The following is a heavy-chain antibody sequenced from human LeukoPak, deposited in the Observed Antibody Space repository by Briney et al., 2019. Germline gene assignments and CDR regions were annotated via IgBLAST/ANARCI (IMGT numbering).Heavy chain of an antibody. J-gene: IGHJ5*02. CDR2: IKQDGSEK. CDR3: AKDQVPAAPSYNWFDP. V-gene: IGHV3-7*01. CDR1: GFTFSSYW. D-gene: IGHD2-2*01. Sequence: PGGSLRLSCAASGFTFSSYWMSWVRQAPGKGLEWVANIKQDGSEKYYVDSVKGRFTISRDNAKNSLYLQMNSLRAEDTAVYYCAKDQVPAAPSYNWFDPWGQGTLVTVSS.